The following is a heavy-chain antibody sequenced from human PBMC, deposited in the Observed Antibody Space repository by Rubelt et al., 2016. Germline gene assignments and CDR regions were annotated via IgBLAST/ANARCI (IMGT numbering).Heavy chain of an antibody. J-gene: IGHJ6*02. V-gene: IGHV3-21*04. CDR2: IGGSGSSK. CDR1: GFTFSGYG. Sequence: VQLVESGGGLVQRGGSLRLSCAASGFTFSGYGMNWVRQAPGKGLEWVSTIGGSGSSKYYADSVRGRFTISRDNARNSLYLQMNSLRAEDTAVYYVTFGVFTQDYYGMDVWGQGTTVTVSS. D-gene: IGHD3-3*01. CDR3: TFGVFTQDYYGMDV.